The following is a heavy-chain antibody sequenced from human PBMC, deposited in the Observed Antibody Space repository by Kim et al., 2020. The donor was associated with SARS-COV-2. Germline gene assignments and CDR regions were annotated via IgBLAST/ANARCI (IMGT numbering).Heavy chain of an antibody. D-gene: IGHD1-26*01. CDR3: ARHEAPGDSGSYSDDYWFDP. Sequence: SETLSLTCTVSGGSISSYYWSWIRQPPGKGLEWIGYIYYSGSTNYNPSLKSRVTISVDTSKNQFSLKLSSVTDADTAVYYCARHEAPGDSGSYSDDYWFDPWGQGTLVTVSS. V-gene: IGHV4-59*08. CDR2: IYYSGST. J-gene: IGHJ5*02. CDR1: GGSISSYY.